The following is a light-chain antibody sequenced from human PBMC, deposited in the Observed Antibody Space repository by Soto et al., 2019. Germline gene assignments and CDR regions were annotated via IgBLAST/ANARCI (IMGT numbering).Light chain of an antibody. CDR2: VAS. CDR1: QSVSSN. Sequence: EIVMTQSPATLSVSPGERATLSCRASQSVSSNLGWYQQKPGQPPKLLIYVASTRATGIPARFSGSGSGTEFTLTISSLQSEDFAVYYCQQYNVWPLTFGGGTKVEFK. V-gene: IGKV3-15*01. J-gene: IGKJ4*01. CDR3: QQYNVWPLT.